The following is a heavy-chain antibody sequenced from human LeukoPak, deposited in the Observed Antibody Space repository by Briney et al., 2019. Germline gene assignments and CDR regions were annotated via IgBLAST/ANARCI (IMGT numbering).Heavy chain of an antibody. D-gene: IGHD3-10*01. J-gene: IGHJ5*02. V-gene: IGHV6-1*01. Sequence: SQTLSLTCAISGDSVSGGSAGWNWIRQSPSRGLEWLVRIYYRSKCYSDYAISLKSRITINPDTSRNQFSLQLNSVTHDDTAVYYCTGGGLVRGTLHWFDPWGQGTLVTVSS. CDR3: TGGGLVRGTLHWFDP. CDR1: GDSVSGGSAG. CDR2: IYYRSKCYS.